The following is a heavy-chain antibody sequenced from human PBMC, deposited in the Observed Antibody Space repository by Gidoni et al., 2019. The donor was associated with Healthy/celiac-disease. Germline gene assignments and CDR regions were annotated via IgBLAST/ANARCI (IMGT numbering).Heavy chain of an antibody. V-gene: IGHV2-26*01. Sequence: QVTLKESGPVLVKPTETLTLTCTVSGFSLSNARMGVSWIRQPPGKALEWLAHIFSTDEKSYSTFLKSRLTISKDTSKSQVVLTMTNMDPVDTATYYCVRTFTSPSPYSSTWYEIDYWGQGTLVTVSS. CDR3: VRTFTSPSPYSSTWYEIDY. CDR1: GFSLSNARMG. D-gene: IGHD6-13*01. J-gene: IGHJ4*02. CDR2: IFSTDEK.